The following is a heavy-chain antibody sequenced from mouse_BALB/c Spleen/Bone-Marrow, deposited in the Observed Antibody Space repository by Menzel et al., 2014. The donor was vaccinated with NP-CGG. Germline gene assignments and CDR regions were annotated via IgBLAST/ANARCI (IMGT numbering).Heavy chain of an antibody. CDR2: INPSNGRT. CDR1: GYTFTSFW. CDR3: TNYGYD. D-gene: IGHD1-2*01. Sequence: QVQLQQSGAELVKPGASVKLSCKASGYTFTSFWMHRVKLRPGQGFEWIGEINPSNGRTNYDEKFKRKAILTVDKSSSTAYMQLSSLTSEDSAVYYCTNYGYDWGRGTTLTVSS. V-gene: IGHV1S81*02. J-gene: IGHJ2*01.